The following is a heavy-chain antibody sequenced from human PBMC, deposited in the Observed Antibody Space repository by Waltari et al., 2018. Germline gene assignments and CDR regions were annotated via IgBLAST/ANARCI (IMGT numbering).Heavy chain of an antibody. CDR2: IYYSGST. J-gene: IGHJ5*02. D-gene: IGHD5-12*01. Sequence: QVQLQESGPGLVKPSQTLSLTCTVSGGSISSGGYYWSWIRQPPGKGLEWIGYIYYSGSTYYNPSLKSRVTISVDTSKNQFSLKLSSVTAADTAVYYCARAKVATTFTFGEWFDPWSQGTLVTVSS. V-gene: IGHV4-31*03. CDR3: ARAKVATTFTFGEWFDP. CDR1: GGSISSGGYY.